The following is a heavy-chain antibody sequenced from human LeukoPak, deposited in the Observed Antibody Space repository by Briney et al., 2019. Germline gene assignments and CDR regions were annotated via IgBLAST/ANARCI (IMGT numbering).Heavy chain of an antibody. CDR3: ARNQGSQFDY. CDR2: IYSGGST. Sequence: GGSLRLSCAASGFTVGSNYMSWVRRAPGKGLEWVSVIYSGGSTYYADSVKGRFTISRGNSKNTLYLQMNSLRAEDTAVYYCARNQGSQFDYWGQGTLVTVSS. CDR1: GFTVGSNY. J-gene: IGHJ4*02. V-gene: IGHV3-66*01. D-gene: IGHD2-2*01.